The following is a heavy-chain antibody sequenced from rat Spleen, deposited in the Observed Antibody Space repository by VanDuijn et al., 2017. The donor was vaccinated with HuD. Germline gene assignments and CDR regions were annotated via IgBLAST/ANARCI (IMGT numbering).Heavy chain of an antibody. J-gene: IGHJ2*01. CDR1: GFSLSNYG. D-gene: IGHD1-12*02. CDR3: TRGPPRDDDSYYYGYYFDY. Sequence: QVQLKESGPGLVQPSQTLSLTCTVSGFSLSNYGVIWVRQPPGQGLEWMGVIWGNGNTNYKSPLKSRLSISKDTSKSQVFLKMNSLQTEDTAIYFCTRGPPRDDDSYYYGYYFDYWGQGVMVPVST. V-gene: IGHV2-13*01. CDR2: IWGNGNT.